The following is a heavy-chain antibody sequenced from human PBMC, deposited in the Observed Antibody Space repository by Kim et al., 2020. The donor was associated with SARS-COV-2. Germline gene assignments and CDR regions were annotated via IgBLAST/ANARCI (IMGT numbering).Heavy chain of an antibody. J-gene: IGHJ3*02. CDR2: ISYDGSNK. Sequence: GGSLRLSCAASGFTFSSYGMHWVRQAPGKGLEWVAVISYDGSNKYYADSVKGRFTISRDNSKNTLYLQMNSLRAEDTAVYYCAIWYNNDSSGYWTKADAFEIWGEGTMVTVSS. CDR3: AIWYNNDSSGYWTKADAFEI. D-gene: IGHD3-22*01. V-gene: IGHV3-30*03. CDR1: GFTFSSYG.